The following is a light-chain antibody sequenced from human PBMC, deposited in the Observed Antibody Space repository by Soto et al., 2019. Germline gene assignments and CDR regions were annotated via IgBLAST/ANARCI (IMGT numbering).Light chain of an antibody. CDR1: QDISNF. V-gene: IGKV1-33*01. CDR2: DAS. Sequence: DIQMTQSPSSLSASVGDRVTITCLASQDISNFLNWYRQKPGKAPNLLIYDASTLETGVPLKFSGSGSGSYFSFTISSLQPEDVATYYCQQYKSLPLTFGGGTKVEIK. CDR3: QQYKSLPLT. J-gene: IGKJ4*01.